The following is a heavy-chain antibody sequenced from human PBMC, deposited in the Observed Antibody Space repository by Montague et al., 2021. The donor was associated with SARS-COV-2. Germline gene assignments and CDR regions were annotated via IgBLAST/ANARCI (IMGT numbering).Heavy chain of an antibody. V-gene: IGHV4-34*01. Sequence: SETLSLTCAVSGGSFSRFYWSWIRQPPGKGLEWIGEISQSGNTKYNPSLQSRVSISLDTSRNQFSPKLTSITAADTAIYYCARLGDGIVPSPILGLGPYYSFYYMDVWGKGTTVTVSS. CDR2: ISQSGNT. J-gene: IGHJ6*03. CDR1: GGSFSRFY. D-gene: IGHD2-2*02. CDR3: ARLGDGIVPSPILGLGPYYSFYYMDV.